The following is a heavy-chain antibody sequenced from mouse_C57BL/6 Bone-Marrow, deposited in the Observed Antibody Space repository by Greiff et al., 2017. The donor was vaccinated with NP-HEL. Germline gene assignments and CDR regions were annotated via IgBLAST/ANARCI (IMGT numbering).Heavy chain of an antibody. D-gene: IGHD2-1*01. V-gene: IGHV5-4*01. Sequence: EVKVVESGGGLVTPGGSLKLTCAASGFTFSSYAMSWVRQTPEKRLEWVAIISDGGSYTYYPDNVKGRFTIYRDNAKNNLYLQMSHRKSEDTAMYYCAREDGNFGYWGQGTTLTVTA. CDR3: AREDGNFGY. CDR2: ISDGGSYT. CDR1: GFTFSSYA. J-gene: IGHJ2*01.